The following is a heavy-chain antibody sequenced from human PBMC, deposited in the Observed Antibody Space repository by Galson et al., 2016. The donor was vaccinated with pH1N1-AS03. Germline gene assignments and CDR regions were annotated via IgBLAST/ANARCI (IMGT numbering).Heavy chain of an antibody. J-gene: IGHJ4*02. Sequence: SLRLSCAVSGFSISSGAMTWVRQAPGKGLEWVATINKDEDERYYMGSVKGRCTISRDNVRNSLYLQMDSLRDEDTGVYFCARWSNNWDWAFDYWGQGTLVTVSS. D-gene: IGHD1-1*01. CDR3: ARWSNNWDWAFDY. V-gene: IGHV3-7*01. CDR2: INKDEDER. CDR1: GFSISSGA.